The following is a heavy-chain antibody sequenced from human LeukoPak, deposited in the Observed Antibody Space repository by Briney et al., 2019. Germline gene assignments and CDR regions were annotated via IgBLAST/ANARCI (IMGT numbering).Heavy chain of an antibody. CDR3: AKCGGDYSYYFDY. J-gene: IGHJ4*02. Sequence: GGPLRLSCAASGFTFSSYAMSWVRQAPGKGLEWVSAISGSGGSTYYADSVKGRFTISRDNSKDTLYLQMNSLRAEDTAVYYCAKCGGDYSYYFDYWGQGTLVTVSS. CDR2: ISGSGGST. D-gene: IGHD2-21*02. CDR1: GFTFSSYA. V-gene: IGHV3-23*01.